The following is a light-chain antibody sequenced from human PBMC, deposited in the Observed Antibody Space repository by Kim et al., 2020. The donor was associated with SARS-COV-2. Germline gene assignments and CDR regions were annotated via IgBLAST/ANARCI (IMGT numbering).Light chain of an antibody. CDR1: QGIVND. CDR2: AAS. V-gene: IGKV1-6*01. Sequence: ASVGDRVTITCRESQGIVNDLSWYQQKPGKAPNLLIYAASSLQSGVPSRFSGSGSGTEFTLTINSLQPEDFATYYCLQDYNFPFTFGPGTKVDIK. CDR3: LQDYNFPFT. J-gene: IGKJ3*01.